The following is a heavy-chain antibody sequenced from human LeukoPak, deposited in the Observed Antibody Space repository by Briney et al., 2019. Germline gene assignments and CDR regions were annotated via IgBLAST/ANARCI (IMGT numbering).Heavy chain of an antibody. CDR3: ARAGSGGSWDRPFDI. V-gene: IGHV4-59*01. CDR2: IYDSGSI. Sequence: SETLSLTCTVSGGSISSYYWSWIRQPPGKGLEWIGNIYDSGSINYNPFLESRVTISVDTSKNQFSLKLSSVTAADTAVYYCARAGSGGSWDRPFDIWGQGTMVTVSS. J-gene: IGHJ3*02. D-gene: IGHD2-15*01. CDR1: GGSISSYY.